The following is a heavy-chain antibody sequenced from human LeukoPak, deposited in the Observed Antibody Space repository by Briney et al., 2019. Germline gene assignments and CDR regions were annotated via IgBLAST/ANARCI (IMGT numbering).Heavy chain of an antibody. D-gene: IGHD2-21*01. V-gene: IGHV3-23*01. CDR2: TSSSDAGT. J-gene: IGHJ4*02. CDR3: AKAPVTSCRGAYCYPFDS. CDR1: GFTLSTYA. Sequence: PGGSLRLSCAASGFTLSTYAMSWVRQTPGKGLEWVAATSSSDAGTYHADSVRGRFTISRDNSKNTLYLQMSSLRAEDAAAYFCAKAPVTSCRGAYCYPFDSWGQGTLVTVSS.